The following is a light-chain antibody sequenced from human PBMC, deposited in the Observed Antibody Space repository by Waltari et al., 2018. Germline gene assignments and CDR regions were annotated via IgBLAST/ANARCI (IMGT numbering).Light chain of an antibody. V-gene: IGKV1-17*03. Sequence: DIQVTQSPSAMSASVGARVNITCRASQDISNYLAWFQQRPGKVPKRLIYGASRLQDGVPSRFSGSGSGTEFTLTISSLQPEDFATYYCLQHDSFPWTFGQGTKVEF. CDR1: QDISNY. CDR3: LQHDSFPWT. J-gene: IGKJ1*01. CDR2: GAS.